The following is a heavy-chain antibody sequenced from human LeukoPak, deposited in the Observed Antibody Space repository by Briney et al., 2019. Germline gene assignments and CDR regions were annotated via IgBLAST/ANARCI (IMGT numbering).Heavy chain of an antibody. V-gene: IGHV4-31*03. CDR3: ARTENSSGYYHSYYFDY. J-gene: IGHJ4*02. Sequence: SETLSLTCTVSGGSISSGGYYWSWIRQNPGKGLEWIGYIYYSGSTYYNPSLKSRVTISVDTSKNQFSLKLSSVTAADTAVYYCARTENSSGYYHSYYFDYWGQGTLVTVSS. D-gene: IGHD3-22*01. CDR2: IYYSGST. CDR1: GGSISSGGYY.